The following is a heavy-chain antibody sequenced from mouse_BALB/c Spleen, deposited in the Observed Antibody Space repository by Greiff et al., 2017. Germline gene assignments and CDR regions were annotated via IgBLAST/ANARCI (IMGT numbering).Heavy chain of an antibody. CDR3: ARRKDYGLYYAMDY. J-gene: IGHJ4*01. CDR1: GFTFSSYA. Sequence: EVLLVESGGGLVKPGGSLKLSCAASGFTFSSYAMSWVRQTPEKRLEWVATISSGGSYTYYPDSVKGRFTISRDNAKNTLYLQMSSLRSEDTAMYYGARRKDYGLYYAMDYWGEGTSVTVSS. D-gene: IGHD1-1*02. V-gene: IGHV5-9-3*01. CDR2: ISSGGSYT.